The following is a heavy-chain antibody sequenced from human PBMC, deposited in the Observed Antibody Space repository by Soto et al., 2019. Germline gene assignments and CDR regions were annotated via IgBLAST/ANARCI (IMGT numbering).Heavy chain of an antibody. CDR2: LAPISGSP. CDR3: ARIGVGSRR. V-gene: IGHV1-69*18. CDR1: GDTFSHYV. J-gene: IGHJ3*01. Sequence: VQMVQSGAEVKEPGSSVKVSRTNSGDTFSHYVMSWVRQAPGQGLEWMGSLAPISGSPNYAERFEGRLTISADAGTSTMYMELRSLKYDDTAVYYCARIGVGSRRWGQGTMVTVSS. D-gene: IGHD1-26*01.